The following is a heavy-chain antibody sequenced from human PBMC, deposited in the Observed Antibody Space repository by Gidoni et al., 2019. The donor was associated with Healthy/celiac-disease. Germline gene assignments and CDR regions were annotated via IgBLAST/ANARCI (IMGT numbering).Heavy chain of an antibody. J-gene: IGHJ4*02. D-gene: IGHD5-18*01. CDR1: GGSFSGYY. Sequence: QVQLQQWGAGLLKPSETLSLTCAVYGGSFSGYYWSWSRQPPGKGLEWIGEINHSGSTNYNPSLKSRVTISVDTSKNQFSLKLSSVTAADTAVYYCARTRGGYSYGVYLDYWGQGTLVTVSS. V-gene: IGHV4-34*01. CDR3: ARTRGGYSYGVYLDY. CDR2: INHSGST.